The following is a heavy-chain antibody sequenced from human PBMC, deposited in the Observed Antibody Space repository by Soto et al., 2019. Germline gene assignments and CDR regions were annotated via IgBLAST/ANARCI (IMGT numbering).Heavy chain of an antibody. D-gene: IGHD6-19*01. CDR1: GFTFSSYA. CDR3: AKPRIREYSSGWFYY. J-gene: IGHJ4*02. CDR2: ISGSGGST. V-gene: IGHV3-23*01. Sequence: GGSLRLSCAASGFTFSSYAISWVRQAPGKGLEWVSAISGSGGSTYYADSVKGRFTISRDNSKNTLYLQMNSLRAEDTAVYYCAKPRIREYSSGWFYYWGQGTLVTVSS.